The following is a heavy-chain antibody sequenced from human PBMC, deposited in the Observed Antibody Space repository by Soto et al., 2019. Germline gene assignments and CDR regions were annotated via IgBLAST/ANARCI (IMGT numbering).Heavy chain of an antibody. J-gene: IGHJ6*02. D-gene: IGHD3-22*01. CDR1: GFTFGDYA. CDR2: SRSKAYGGTT. Sequence: PGGSLRLSCTASGFTFGDYAMSCVRQAPGKGLEWLVFSRSKAYGGTTEYAASVKGRFTISRDDSKSIAYLQMNSLKTEDTAVYYCTRDLRYYYDSSLNYYGMDVWGQGTTVTVSS. CDR3: TRDLRYYYDSSLNYYGMDV. V-gene: IGHV3-49*04.